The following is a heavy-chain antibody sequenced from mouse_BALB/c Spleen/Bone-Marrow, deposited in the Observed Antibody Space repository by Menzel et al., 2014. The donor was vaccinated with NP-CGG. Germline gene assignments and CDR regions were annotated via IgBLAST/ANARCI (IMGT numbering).Heavy chain of an antibody. CDR2: ISSGGSYT. D-gene: IGHD1-2*01. V-gene: IGHV5-6-4*01. CDR3: TKLLRLRKYFDV. J-gene: IGHJ1*01. Sequence: EVQVVESGGGLVKPRGSLKLSCAASGFTLSRYNMSWVRQTPEKRLEWVATISSGGSYTYYLDSVKGRFTISRDNAENTLYLQMSSLKSEDTAMYYCTKLLRLRKYFDVWGAGTTVTVSS. CDR1: GFTLSRYN.